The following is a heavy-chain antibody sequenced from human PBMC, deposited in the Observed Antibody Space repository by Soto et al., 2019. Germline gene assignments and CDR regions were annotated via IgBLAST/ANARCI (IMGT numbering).Heavy chain of an antibody. Sequence: GASAKVSCKAYGYTFTSYYMHWVRQAPGQGLEWMGWINPNSGGTNYAQKFQGWVTMTRDTSISTAYMELSRLRSDDTAVYYCARYQKLDLGYYDSSGYLVSAGGDYYYGMDIWS. V-gene: IGHV1-2*04. D-gene: IGHD3-22*01. CDR2: INPNSGGT. J-gene: IGHJ6*02. CDR1: GYTFTSYY. CDR3: ARYQKLDLGYYDSSGYLVSAGGDYYYGMDI.